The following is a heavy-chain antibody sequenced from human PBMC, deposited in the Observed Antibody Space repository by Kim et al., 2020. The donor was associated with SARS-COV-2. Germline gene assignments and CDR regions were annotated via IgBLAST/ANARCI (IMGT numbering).Heavy chain of an antibody. V-gene: IGHV1-18*01. Sequence: ASVKVSCKASGYTFAAYGISWVRQARGQGLEWMGGIGAYNGMSDYGQTFYDRITMTTDISSTTAYLEVRSLRSDDTAIYYCARGGRGDHFYNGMDVWGQGTAVIVSS. CDR3: ARGGRGDHFYNGMDV. J-gene: IGHJ6*02. CDR2: IGAYNGMS. CDR1: GYTFAAYG. D-gene: IGHD2-21*02.